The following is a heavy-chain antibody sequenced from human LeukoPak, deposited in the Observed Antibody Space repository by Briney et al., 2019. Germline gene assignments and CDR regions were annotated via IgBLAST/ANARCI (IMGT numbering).Heavy chain of an antibody. D-gene: IGHD2-21*02. J-gene: IGHJ5*02. V-gene: IGHV3-49*03. CDR2: IRSKAYGGTT. CDR3: TVVVTAIPRWFDP. CDR1: GFTFGDYA. Sequence: GGSLRLSCTASGFTFGDYAMSWFRQAPGKGLEWVGFIRSKAYGGTTEYAASVKGRFTVSRDDSKSIAYLQMNSLKTEDTAVYYCTVVVTAIPRWFDPWGQGTLVTVSS.